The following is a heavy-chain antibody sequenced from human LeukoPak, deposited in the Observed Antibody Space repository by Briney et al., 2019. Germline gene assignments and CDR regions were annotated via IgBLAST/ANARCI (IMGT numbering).Heavy chain of an antibody. J-gene: IGHJ4*02. CDR2: IWYDGSSK. V-gene: IGHV3-33*01. CDR3: ARDGSWGNYPDY. D-gene: IGHD3-16*01. CDR1: GFTFSSYG. Sequence: GGSLRLSCAASGFTFSSYGMHWVRQAPGKGLEWVAVIWYDGSSKYYADSVKGRFTISRDNSKNTLYLQMNSLRAEDTAVYYCARDGSWGNYPDYWGQGTLVTVSS.